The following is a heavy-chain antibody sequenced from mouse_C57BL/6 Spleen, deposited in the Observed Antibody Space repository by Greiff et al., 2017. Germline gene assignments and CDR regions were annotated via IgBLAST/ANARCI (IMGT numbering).Heavy chain of an antibody. Sequence: EVQLQQSGPELVKPGASVKISCKASGYTFTDYYMNWVKQSHGKSLEWIGDINPNNGGTSYNQKFKGKATLTVDKSSSTAYMELRSLTSEDSAVYDCAREGHYYGSSLFDYWGQGTTLTVSS. V-gene: IGHV1-26*01. D-gene: IGHD1-1*01. CDR1: GYTFTDYY. CDR2: INPNNGGT. CDR3: AREGHYYGSSLFDY. J-gene: IGHJ2*01.